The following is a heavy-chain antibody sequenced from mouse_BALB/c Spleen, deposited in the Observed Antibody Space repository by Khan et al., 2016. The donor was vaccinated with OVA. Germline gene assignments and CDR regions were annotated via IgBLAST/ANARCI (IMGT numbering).Heavy chain of an antibody. J-gene: IGHJ3*01. Sequence: LVKTGASVKISCKASGYSLTGYYMHWVKQSHGQSLEWIGYISCYNGVISYNQKFKGKATFTVDTSSSTAYMQFNSLTSEDSAVYYCARGDYYGSSSFAYWGQGTLVTVSA. D-gene: IGHD1-1*01. CDR2: ISCYNGVI. V-gene: IGHV1S34*01. CDR3: ARGDYYGSSSFAY. CDR1: GYSLTGYY.